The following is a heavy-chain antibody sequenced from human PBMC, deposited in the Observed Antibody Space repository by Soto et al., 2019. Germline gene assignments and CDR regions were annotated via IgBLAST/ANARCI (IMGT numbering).Heavy chain of an antibody. CDR1: GFTFSDFG. CDR3: AKSDYDFWSGYYPLSYYFDY. D-gene: IGHD3-3*01. CDR2: IWFDGSNQ. J-gene: IGHJ4*02. V-gene: IGHV3-33*03. Sequence: GGSLRLSCEASGFTFSDFGMQWVRQAPGKGLEWVALIWFDGSNQEYADSVKGRFTVSRDNSKNTMYLEMNSLRDEDTAVYYCAKSDYDFWSGYYPLSYYFDYWGQGTLVTVSS.